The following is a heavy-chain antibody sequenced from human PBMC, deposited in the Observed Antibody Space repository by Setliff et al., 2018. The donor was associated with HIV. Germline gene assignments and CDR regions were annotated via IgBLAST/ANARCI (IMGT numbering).Heavy chain of an antibody. D-gene: IGHD2-21*01. CDR2: INPNSGGT. V-gene: IGHV1-2*02. CDR1: GYTFTGYY. CDR3: ARGALLAVFDFDH. Sequence: ASVKVSCKASGYTFTGYYMHWVRQAPGQGLEWVGWINPNSGGTNYAQKFQGRVTMTRDTSISTAYMELCRLVSDDTAVYFCARGALLAVFDFDHWGHGTLVTVSS. J-gene: IGHJ4*01.